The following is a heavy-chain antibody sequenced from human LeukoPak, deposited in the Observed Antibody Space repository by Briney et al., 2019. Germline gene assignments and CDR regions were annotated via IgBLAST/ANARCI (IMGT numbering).Heavy chain of an antibody. CDR2: IKHDGSEK. J-gene: IGHJ4*02. D-gene: IGHD3-3*01. Sequence: GGSLRLSCAASGFIFTNYFMSWVRQAPGKGLEWVASIKHDGSEKYYVDSVKGRFTISRDNTMNSLYLQMSSLRAEDTAVYYCATDRGWRTSGYYLYYFEYWGQGTLVTFSS. CDR3: ATDRGWRTSGYYLYYFEY. V-gene: IGHV3-7*01. CDR1: GFIFTNYF.